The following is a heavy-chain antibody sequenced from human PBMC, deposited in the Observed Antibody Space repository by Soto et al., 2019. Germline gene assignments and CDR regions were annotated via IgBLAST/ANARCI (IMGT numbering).Heavy chain of an antibody. D-gene: IGHD2-15*01. CDR1: GVSISSYY. V-gene: IGHV4-59*08. CDR2: IYYSGST. Sequence: SETLSLTCTVSGVSISSYYWSWIRQPPGKGLEWIGDIYYSGSTYYNPSLKSRVTISVDTSKNQFSLKLSSVTAADTAVYYCARHTPAISISDHWGQGTLVTVSS. CDR3: ARHTPAISISDH. J-gene: IGHJ4*02.